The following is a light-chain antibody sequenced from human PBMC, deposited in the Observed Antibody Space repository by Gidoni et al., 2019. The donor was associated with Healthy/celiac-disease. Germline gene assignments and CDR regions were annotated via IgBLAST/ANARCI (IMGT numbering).Light chain of an antibody. J-gene: IGKJ2*01. Sequence: DIQLTQSPSFLSASVGDRVTLTCRASQGISSYLAWYQQKPGKAPKLLIYAASTLQSGVPSRFSGSGSGTECTLTISSLQPEDFATYYCQQLNSDPYTFGQGTKLEIK. CDR2: AAS. CDR3: QQLNSDPYT. CDR1: QGISSY. V-gene: IGKV1-9*01.